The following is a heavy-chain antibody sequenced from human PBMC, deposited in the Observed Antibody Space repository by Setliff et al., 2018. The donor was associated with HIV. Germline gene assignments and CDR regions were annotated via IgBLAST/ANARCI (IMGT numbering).Heavy chain of an antibody. Sequence: HPGGSLRLSCEGAGFTFSDYAIRWVRQVPGKGLEWVAGISGSTSSRTYYGDSVQGRFTISRDNSKNTVYLQMNSLRAEDTALYFCARDRRVGYPRDAFDVWGQGTMVTVSS. V-gene: IGHV3-23*02. D-gene: IGHD5-18*01. J-gene: IGHJ3*01. CDR3: ARDRRVGYPRDAFDV. CDR1: GFTFSDYA. CDR2: ISGSTSSRT.